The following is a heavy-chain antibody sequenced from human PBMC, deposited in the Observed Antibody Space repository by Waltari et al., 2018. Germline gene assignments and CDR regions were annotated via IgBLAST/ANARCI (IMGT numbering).Heavy chain of an antibody. CDR1: GLTFSSYG. CDR3: ARGSGGFAFDI. CDR2: IWYDGSNK. V-gene: IGHV3-33*01. D-gene: IGHD6-25*01. J-gene: IGHJ3*02. Sequence: QVQLGESGRGVAQPGRSLRLSCEASGLTFSSYGLHWVRQAPGKGRGWVAVIWYDGSNKYYADSVKGRFTISRYNSKNTLYLQMNSLRAEDTAVYYCARGSGGFAFDIWGQGTMVTVSS.